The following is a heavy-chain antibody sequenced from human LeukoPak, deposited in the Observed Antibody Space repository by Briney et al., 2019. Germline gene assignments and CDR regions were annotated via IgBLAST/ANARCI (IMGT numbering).Heavy chain of an antibody. J-gene: IGHJ5*02. CDR2: INHSGST. CDR1: GGSFSSYY. V-gene: IGHV4-34*01. D-gene: IGHD3-9*01. Sequence: SETLSLTCAVYGGSFSSYYWSWIRQPPGKGLEWIGEINHSGSTDYNPSLKSRVTISVDTSKNQFSLKLSSVTAADTAVYYCAKTGHVLRYFDWLFWFDPWGQGTLVTVSS. CDR3: AKTGHVLRYFDWLFWFDP.